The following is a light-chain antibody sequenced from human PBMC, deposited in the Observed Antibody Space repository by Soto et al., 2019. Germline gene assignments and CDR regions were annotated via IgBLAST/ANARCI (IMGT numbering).Light chain of an antibody. V-gene: IGLV1-40*01. Sequence: QSVLTQPPSVSGAPGQRVTISCTGNSSNIGAGYDVHWYQQLPGTASKLLIFSNRNRPSGVPDRFSGSKSGSPASLAITGLLAEDDADYYCHSYVTTVTGEVFGGGTKLTVL. CDR2: SNR. J-gene: IGLJ2*01. CDR3: HSYVTTVTGEV. CDR1: SSNIGAGYD.